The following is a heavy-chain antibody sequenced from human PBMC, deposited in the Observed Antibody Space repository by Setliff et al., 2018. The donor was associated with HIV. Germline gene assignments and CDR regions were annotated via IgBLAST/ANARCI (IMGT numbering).Heavy chain of an antibody. Sequence: GGSLRLSCEGSGFTFGSYTMSWVRQAPGKGLEWLSVIYSGSGSTKYADSVKGRFTVSRDNSKNMLYLQMNSLRAEDTAVYYCAATSMASSFDYWGQGALVTVSS. V-gene: IGHV3-23*03. CDR2: IYSGSGST. J-gene: IGHJ4*02. D-gene: IGHD5-18*01. CDR3: AATSMASSFDY. CDR1: GFTFGSYT.